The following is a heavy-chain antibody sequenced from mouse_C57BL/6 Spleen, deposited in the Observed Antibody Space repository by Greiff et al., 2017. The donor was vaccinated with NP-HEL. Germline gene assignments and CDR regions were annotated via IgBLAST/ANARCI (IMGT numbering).Heavy chain of an antibody. CDR3: AIITTVVRGYYYAMDY. CDR2: IGPGSGST. J-gene: IGHJ4*01. V-gene: IGHV1-77*01. CDR1: GYTFTDYY. D-gene: IGHD1-1*01. Sequence: VKLMESGAELVKPGASVKISCKASGYTFTDYYINWVKQRPGQGLEWIGKIGPGSGSTYYNEKFKGKATLTADKSSSTAYMQLSSLTSEDSSVYFCAIITTVVRGYYYAMDYWGQGTSVTVSS.